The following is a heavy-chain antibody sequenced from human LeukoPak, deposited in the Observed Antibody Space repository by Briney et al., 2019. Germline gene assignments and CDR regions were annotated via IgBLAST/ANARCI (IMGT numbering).Heavy chain of an antibody. CDR3: ARSGSYGDYRQYYFDY. V-gene: IGHV4-31*03. CDR1: GGSISSGGYY. D-gene: IGHD4-17*01. Sequence: SQTLSLTCTVSGGSISSGGYYWSWIRQHPGKGLEWIGYIYYSGSTYYNPSLKSRVTISVDTSKNQSSLKLSSVTAADTAVYYCARSGSYGDYRQYYFDYWGQGTLVTVSS. CDR2: IYYSGST. J-gene: IGHJ4*02.